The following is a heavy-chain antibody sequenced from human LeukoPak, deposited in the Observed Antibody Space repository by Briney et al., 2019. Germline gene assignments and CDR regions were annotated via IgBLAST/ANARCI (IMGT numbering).Heavy chain of an antibody. CDR2: ISGNGGST. V-gene: IGHV3-43*02. CDR1: GFTFDTYA. D-gene: IGHD3-10*01. J-gene: IGHJ6*03. CDR3: VKGVPYGSGSYYNPNYYYYMDV. Sequence: GGSLRLSCAASGFTFDTYAMYWVRQAPGKGLEWVSLISGNGGSTYYADSVKGRFTISRDNSKNSLSLQTNSLRTEDTALYYCVKGVPYGSGSYYNPNYYYYMDVWGKGTTVTVSS.